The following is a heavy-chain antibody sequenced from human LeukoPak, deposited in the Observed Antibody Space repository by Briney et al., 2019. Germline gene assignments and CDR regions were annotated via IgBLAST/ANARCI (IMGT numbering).Heavy chain of an antibody. D-gene: IGHD1-26*01. CDR1: GFTFSNYE. Sequence: GGSLRLSCVASGFTFSNYEMNWVRQAPGKGLEWVSYISSSGSTIYYADSVKGRFTISRDNAKNSLFLQMNSLRAEDTAVYYCARVLVGYFDYWGQGTLVTVSS. V-gene: IGHV3-48*03. CDR3: ARVLVGYFDY. CDR2: ISSSGSTI. J-gene: IGHJ4*02.